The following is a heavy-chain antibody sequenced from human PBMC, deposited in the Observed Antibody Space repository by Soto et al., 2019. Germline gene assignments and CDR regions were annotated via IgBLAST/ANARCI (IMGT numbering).Heavy chain of an antibody. CDR3: GRDVGDIVVVPAATFDY. J-gene: IGHJ4*02. V-gene: IGHV3-21*01. Sequence: EVQLVESGGGLVKPGGSLRLSCAASGFTFSSYSMNWVRQAPGKGLEWVSSISSSSSYIYYADSVKGRFTISRDNAKNALYLQMNSLRAEDTAVYYCGRDVGDIVVVPAATFDYWGQGTLVTVSS. CDR1: GFTFSSYS. CDR2: ISSSSSYI. D-gene: IGHD2-2*01.